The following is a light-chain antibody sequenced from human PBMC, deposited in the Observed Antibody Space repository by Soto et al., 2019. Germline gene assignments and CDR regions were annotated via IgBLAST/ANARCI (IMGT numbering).Light chain of an antibody. CDR1: QSVSSN. CDR3: QSEYT. J-gene: IGKJ2*01. V-gene: IGKV3-15*01. CDR2: GAS. Sequence: EIVMTQSPATLSVSPGERATLSCRASQSVSSNLAWYQQKPGQAPRLLIYGASTRATGIPVRFSGSGSGTEFTNTISSLQAEVLAVYYRQSEYTSGQGTKLEIK.